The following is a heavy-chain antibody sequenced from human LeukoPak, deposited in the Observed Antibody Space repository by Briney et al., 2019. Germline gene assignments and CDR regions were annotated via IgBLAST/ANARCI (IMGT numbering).Heavy chain of an antibody. D-gene: IGHD6-13*01. Sequence: PSETLSLTCAVYGGSFSGYHWSWIRQPPGKGLEWIGEINHSGSTNYNPSLKSRVTISVDTSKNQFSLKLSSVTAADTAVYYCARGGVYSSSWYPEWGQGTLVTVSS. CDR3: ARGGVYSSSWYPE. CDR2: INHSGST. V-gene: IGHV4-34*01. CDR1: GGSFSGYH. J-gene: IGHJ4*02.